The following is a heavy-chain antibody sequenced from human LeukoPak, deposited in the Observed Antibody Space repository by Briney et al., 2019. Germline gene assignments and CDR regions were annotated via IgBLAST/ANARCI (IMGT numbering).Heavy chain of an antibody. CDR3: ARGLVDTGRSRFDY. V-gene: IGHV4-4*02. D-gene: IGHD3-10*01. CDR2: IHQSGST. Sequence: SETLSLTCAVSGGSISSTTNWWSWVRQPPGKGLEWIGEIHQSGSTNYKPSLKSLVTISVDKTKNQFSLKMTSVTAADTAVYYCARGLVDTGRSRFDYWGQGTLVTVSS. CDR1: GGSISSTTNW. J-gene: IGHJ4*02.